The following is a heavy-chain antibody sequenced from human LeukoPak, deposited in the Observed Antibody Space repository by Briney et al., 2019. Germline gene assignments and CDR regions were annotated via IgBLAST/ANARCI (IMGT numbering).Heavy chain of an antibody. CDR1: GYTFTGYY. CDR3: GTLLSNGPFDY. CDR2: IYPNSGAT. V-gene: IGHV1-2*02. D-gene: IGHD2-8*01. Sequence: GASVKVSCKASGYTFTGYYMHWVRQAPGQGLEWMGWIYPNSGATKYAQKFQGRVTMTRDTSISTAYMELSGLRSVDTAVYYCGTLLSNGPFDYWGQGSLVTVSS. J-gene: IGHJ4*02.